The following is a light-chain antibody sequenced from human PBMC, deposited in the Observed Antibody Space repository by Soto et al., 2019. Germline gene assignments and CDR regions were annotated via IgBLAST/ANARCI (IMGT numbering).Light chain of an antibody. CDR3: ASYTNSSPYV. J-gene: IGLJ1*01. Sequence: QSALTQPASVSGSPGQSIAISCTGTSSDVGGYSYVSWYQQQPGKAPKLVISDVSNRPSGVSDRFSGSKSGNTASLTISGLQTEDEADYYCASYTNSSPYVFGTGTKVTVL. CDR2: DVS. CDR1: SSDVGGYSY. V-gene: IGLV2-14*01.